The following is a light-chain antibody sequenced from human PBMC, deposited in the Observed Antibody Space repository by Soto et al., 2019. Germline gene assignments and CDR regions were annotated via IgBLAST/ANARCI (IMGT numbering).Light chain of an antibody. CDR2: WES. V-gene: IGKV4-1*01. CDR3: MQALKSWT. Sequence: DIVMTQSPDSLAVSLGERATINCKSSQSVLYSSNNKNYLAWYQQKPGQPPKLLIYWESTRESGVPDRFSGSVSGTVFTLKIARVEAEDAGVYYCMQALKSWTFGQGTKVDIK. CDR1: QSVLYSSNNKNY. J-gene: IGKJ1*01.